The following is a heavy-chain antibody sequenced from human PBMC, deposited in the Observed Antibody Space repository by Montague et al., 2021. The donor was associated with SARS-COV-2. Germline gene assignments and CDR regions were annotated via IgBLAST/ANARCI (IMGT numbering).Heavy chain of an antibody. V-gene: IGHV4-39*01. J-gene: IGHJ5*02. CDR1: GGSVSGTSYY. CDR3: ARQGGPAGKHWFDP. D-gene: IGHD2-2*01. Sequence: SETLSLTCTVSGGSVSGTSYYWAWIRQPPGKGLEWIVNIDHSGTTFYXLSLKSRVTISVDTSKNEVSLKLKSVTAADTAVYYCARQGGPAGKHWFDPWGQGTLVTVSS. CDR2: IDHSGTT.